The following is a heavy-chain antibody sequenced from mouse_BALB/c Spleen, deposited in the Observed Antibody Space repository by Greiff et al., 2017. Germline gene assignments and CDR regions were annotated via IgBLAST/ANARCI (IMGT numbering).Heavy chain of an antibody. J-gene: IGHJ4*01. V-gene: IGHV1-69*02. Sequence: QVQLQQPGAELVRPGASVKLSCKASGYTFTSYWINWVKQRPGQGLEWIGNIYPSDSYTNYNQKFKDKATLTVDKSSSTAYMQLSSPTSEDSAVYYCTRSGDLPPYYYAMDYWGQGTSVTVSS. D-gene: IGHD3-1*01. CDR2: IYPSDSYT. CDR3: TRSGDLPPYYYAMDY. CDR1: GYTFTSYW.